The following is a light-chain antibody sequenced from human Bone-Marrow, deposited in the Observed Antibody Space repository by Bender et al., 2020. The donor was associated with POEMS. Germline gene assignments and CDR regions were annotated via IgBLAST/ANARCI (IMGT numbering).Light chain of an antibody. CDR1: NSNIGSYT. CDR2: SSH. J-gene: IGLJ3*02. V-gene: IGLV1-44*01. CDR3: AVWDDSLNGWV. Sequence: QSVLTQPPSASGTPGQRVTISCSGTNSNIGSYTVNWYQQLPGSAPKLLIYSSHRRPSEVPDRFSGSRSGTSASLAISGLQSEDEADYYCAVWDDSLNGWVFGGGTKLTVL.